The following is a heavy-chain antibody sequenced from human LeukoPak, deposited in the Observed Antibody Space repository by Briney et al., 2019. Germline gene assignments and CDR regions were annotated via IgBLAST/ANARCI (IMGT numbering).Heavy chain of an antibody. J-gene: IGHJ5*02. CDR2: FDPEDGET. CDR1: GYTLTELS. Sequence: GASEKVSCKVSGYTLTELSMHWVRQAPGKGLEWMGGFDPEDGETIYAQKFQGRVTMTEDTSTDTAYMELSSLRSEDTAVYYCATAGGYSLSNWFDPWGQGTLVTVSS. D-gene: IGHD5-18*01. CDR3: ATAGGYSLSNWFDP. V-gene: IGHV1-24*01.